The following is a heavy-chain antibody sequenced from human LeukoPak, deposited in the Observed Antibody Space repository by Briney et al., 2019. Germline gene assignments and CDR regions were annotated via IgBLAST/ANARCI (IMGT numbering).Heavy chain of an antibody. CDR1: GGSISNYY. V-gene: IGHV4-59*01. J-gene: IGHJ4*02. Sequence: SETLSLTCTVSGGSISNYYWSWIRQPPGKGLEWIGYIYYSGSTNYNPSLKSRVTISVDTSKNQFSLKLSSVTAADTAVYYCARGRGTYYYGSGSSDFDYWGQGTLVTVSS. CDR2: IYYSGST. D-gene: IGHD3-10*01. CDR3: ARGRGTYYYGSGSSDFDY.